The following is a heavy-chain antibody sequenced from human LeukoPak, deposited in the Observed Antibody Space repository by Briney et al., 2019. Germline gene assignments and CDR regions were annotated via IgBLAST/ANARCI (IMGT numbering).Heavy chain of an antibody. CDR3: ARDPYEILTGGGLEYGMDV. D-gene: IGHD3-9*01. Sequence: SETLSLTCTVSGGSISSYYWSWIRQPAGKGLEWIGRIYTSGSTNYNPSLKSRVTMSVDTSKNQFSLKLSSVTAADTAVYYCARDPYEILTGGGLEYGMDVWGQGTTVTVSS. CDR1: GGSISSYY. CDR2: IYTSGST. V-gene: IGHV4-4*07. J-gene: IGHJ6*02.